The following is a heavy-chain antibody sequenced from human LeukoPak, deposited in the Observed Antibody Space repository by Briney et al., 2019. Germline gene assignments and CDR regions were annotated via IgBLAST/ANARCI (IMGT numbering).Heavy chain of an antibody. Sequence: GESLKISCKGSGYSFTSYWIGWVRQMPGKGLEWMGIIYPGDSGTRYSPSFQGQVTISADKSISTAYLQWSSLKASDTAMYYCARQGILTGYQFDYWGQGTLVTVSS. V-gene: IGHV5-51*01. CDR1: GYSFTSYW. D-gene: IGHD3-9*01. CDR2: IYPGDSGT. CDR3: ARQGILTGYQFDY. J-gene: IGHJ4*02.